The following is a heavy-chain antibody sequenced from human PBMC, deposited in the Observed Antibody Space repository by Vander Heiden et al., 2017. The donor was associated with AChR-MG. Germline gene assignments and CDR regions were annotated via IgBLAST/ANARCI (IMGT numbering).Heavy chain of an antibody. D-gene: IGHD6-6*01. CDR1: GGTFRSYA. Sequence: QVQLVQSGAEVKKPGSSVKVSCKASGGTFRSYAISWVRQAPGQGLEWMGGIIPIFGTANYAQKFQGRVTITADKSTSTAYMELSSLRSEDTAVYYCASTEYSSSSYGGIWFYWGQGTLVTVSS. V-gene: IGHV1-69*06. CDR2: IIPIFGTA. CDR3: ASTEYSSSSYGGIWFY. J-gene: IGHJ4*02.